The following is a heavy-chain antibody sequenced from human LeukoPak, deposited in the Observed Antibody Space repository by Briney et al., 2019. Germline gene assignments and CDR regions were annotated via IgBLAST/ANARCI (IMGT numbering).Heavy chain of an antibody. CDR1: GFTFSSYA. Sequence: PGGSLRLSCAASGFTFSSYAMSWVRQAPGKGLEWVSTISNSGGSTYYSDSVKGRFTISRDNSKNTLFLQMNSLRAEDRAIYYCAKGFSWGSYFDYWGQGTLVTVSS. CDR3: AKGFSWGSYFDY. D-gene: IGHD7-27*01. J-gene: IGHJ4*02. CDR2: ISNSGGST. V-gene: IGHV3-23*01.